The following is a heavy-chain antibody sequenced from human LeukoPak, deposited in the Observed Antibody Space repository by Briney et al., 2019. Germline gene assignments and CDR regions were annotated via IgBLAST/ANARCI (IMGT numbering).Heavy chain of an antibody. CDR2: ISGSGGST. Sequence: GGSLRLSCAASGFTFSSYAMSWVRQAPGKGLEGVSAISGSGGSTYYADSVKGRFTISRDNSKNTLYLQMNSLRAEDTAVYYCAKGYSGYDYYYYYYMDVWGKGTTVTVSS. CDR1: GFTFSSYA. D-gene: IGHD5-12*01. CDR3: AKGYSGYDYYYYYYMDV. V-gene: IGHV3-23*01. J-gene: IGHJ6*03.